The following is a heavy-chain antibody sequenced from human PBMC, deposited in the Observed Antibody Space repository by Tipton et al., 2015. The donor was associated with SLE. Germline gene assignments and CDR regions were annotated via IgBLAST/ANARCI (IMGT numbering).Heavy chain of an antibody. CDR1: GGSISSYY. CDR2: IKHSGST. D-gene: IGHD2-15*01. J-gene: IGHJ3*02. V-gene: IGHV4-34*01. CDR3: ARGLLEFHAFDI. Sequence: TLSLTCTVSGGSISSYYWSWIRQPPGKGLEWIGEIKHSGSTNYNPSLKSRVTISVDTSKNQFSLKLSSVTAADTAVYYCARGLLEFHAFDIWGQGTMVTVSS.